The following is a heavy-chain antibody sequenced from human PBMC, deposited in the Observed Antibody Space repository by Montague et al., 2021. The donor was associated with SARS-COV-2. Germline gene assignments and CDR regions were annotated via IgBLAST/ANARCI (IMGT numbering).Heavy chain of an antibody. V-gene: IGHV4-59*01. D-gene: IGHD3-10*01. J-gene: IGHJ3*01. CDR3: ATSFHTQYYGSGKENAFPF. CDR2: IYYSGTT. CDR1: GGSLRNYY. Sequence: TLSLTCNVSGGSLRNYYWSWIRQPPRKRLEWIGYIYYSGTTSYSPSLKSRVTISVDTSKTQFSLKLSSVTAADTAIYYCATSFHTQYYGSGKENAFPFWGHGTMVTVSS.